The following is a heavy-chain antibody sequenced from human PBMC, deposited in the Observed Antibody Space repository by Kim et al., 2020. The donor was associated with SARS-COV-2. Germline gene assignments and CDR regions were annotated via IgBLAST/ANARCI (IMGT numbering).Heavy chain of an antibody. CDR3: ARDPPEYSSSWYETNEGGFDP. CDR1: GGSISSGSYY. D-gene: IGHD6-13*01. J-gene: IGHJ5*02. Sequence: SETLSLTCTVSGGSISSGSYYWSWIRQPAGKGLEWIGRIYTSGSTNYNPSLKSRVTISVDTSKNQFSLKLSSVTAADTAVYYCARDPPEYSSSWYETNEGGFDPWGQGTLVTVSS. V-gene: IGHV4-61*02. CDR2: IYTSGST.